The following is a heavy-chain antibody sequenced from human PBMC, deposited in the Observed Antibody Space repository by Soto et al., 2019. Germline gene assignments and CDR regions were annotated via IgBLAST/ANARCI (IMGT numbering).Heavy chain of an antibody. D-gene: IGHD6-13*01. V-gene: IGHV3-23*01. J-gene: IGHJ4*02. CDR3: AKASAGHDY. CDR1: GFTFSSYA. CDR2: ISGSGGTT. Sequence: EVQLLESGGGLVQPGGSLRLSCAASGFTFSSYAMAWVRQAPGKGLEWVSAISGSGGTTYYADSVKGRFTISRDNSENTGYLQMNSLRAEDTAVYYCAKASAGHDYWGQGTLVTVSS.